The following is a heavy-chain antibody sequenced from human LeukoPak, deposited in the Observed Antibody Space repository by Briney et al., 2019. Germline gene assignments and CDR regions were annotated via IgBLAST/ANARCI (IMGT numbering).Heavy chain of an antibody. CDR3: ARDLLKYYYDSSGYYGN. D-gene: IGHD3-22*01. CDR1: GGTFSSYA. Sequence: SVKVSCKASGGTFSSYAISWVRQAPGQRLEWMGRIIPILGIANYAQKFQGRVTITADKSTSTAYMELSSLRSEDTAVYYCARDLLKYYYDSSGYYGNWGQGTLVTVSS. V-gene: IGHV1-69*04. J-gene: IGHJ4*02. CDR2: IIPILGIA.